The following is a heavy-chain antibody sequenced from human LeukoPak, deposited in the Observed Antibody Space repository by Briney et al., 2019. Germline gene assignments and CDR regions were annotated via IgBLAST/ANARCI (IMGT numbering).Heavy chain of an antibody. Sequence: PSDTRSLTWTVSGDSISSYYWSGTPQPAGKGWGWIGRIHPSESTNYNASLKSRLTLSVNTSKNQFSLKLSSVTAADTAVYYCARGPPPDFDYWGRGTLVTVSS. V-gene: IGHV4-4*07. CDR3: ARGPPPDFDY. J-gene: IGHJ4*02. CDR2: IHPSEST. CDR1: GDSISSYY.